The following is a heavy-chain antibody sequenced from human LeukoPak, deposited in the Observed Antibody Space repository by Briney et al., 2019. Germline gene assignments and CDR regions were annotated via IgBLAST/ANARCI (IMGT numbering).Heavy chain of an antibody. CDR2: IYYSGST. V-gene: IGHV4-59*01. CDR1: GGSISSYY. D-gene: IGHD5-18*01. J-gene: IGHJ4*02. Sequence: PSETLSLTCTVSGGSISSYYWSWIRQPLGKGLEWIGYIYYSGSTNYNPSLKSRVTISVDTSKNQFSLKLSSVTAADTAVYYCASAGGYSYGSFDYWGQGTLVTVSS. CDR3: ASAGGYSYGSFDY.